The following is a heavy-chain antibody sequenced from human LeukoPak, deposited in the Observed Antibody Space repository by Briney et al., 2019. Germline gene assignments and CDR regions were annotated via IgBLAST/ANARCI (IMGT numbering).Heavy chain of an antibody. CDR1: GGSISSSSYY. J-gene: IGHJ6*03. V-gene: IGHV4-39*01. CDR3: ARHAADSRRWYYYYMDV. D-gene: IGHD1-14*01. Sequence: KPSETLSLTCTVSGGSISSSSYYWGWIRQPPGKGLEWVGSIYYSGSTYYNPSLKSRVTISVDTSKNQFSLKLSSVTAADTAVYYCARHAADSRRWYYYYMDVWGKGTTVTVSS. CDR2: IYYSGST.